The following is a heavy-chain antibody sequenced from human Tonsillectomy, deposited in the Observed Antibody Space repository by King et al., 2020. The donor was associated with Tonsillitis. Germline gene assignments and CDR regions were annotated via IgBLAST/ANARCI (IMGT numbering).Heavy chain of an antibody. Sequence: QLQESGPGLVKPSETLSLTCTVSGAAISSAYWSWIRQPPGKGLEWIGFLSHSGTINQNPSLKSRVSISVDTSKNQYSLKLNSVTAADTAVYYCARDHISLHYFDLWGRGALVTVSS. CDR1: GAAISSAY. V-gene: IGHV4-59*01. CDR2: LSHSGTI. CDR3: ARDHISLHYFDL. D-gene: IGHD3-16*02. J-gene: IGHJ2*01.